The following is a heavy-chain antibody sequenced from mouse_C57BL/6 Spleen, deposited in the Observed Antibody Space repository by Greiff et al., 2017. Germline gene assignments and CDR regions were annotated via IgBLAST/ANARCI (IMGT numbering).Heavy chain of an antibody. Sequence: VQLQQSGAELVRPGASVKLSCTASGFNIKDYYMHWVKQRPEQGLEWIGRIDPEDGDTEYAPKFQGKATMTADTSSNTAYLQLRSLTTEDTAVYDCTTGAGTRYFDVWGTGTTVTVSS. CDR2: IDPEDGDT. V-gene: IGHV14-1*01. J-gene: IGHJ1*03. D-gene: IGHD4-1*01. CDR3: TTGAGTRYFDV. CDR1: GFNIKDYY.